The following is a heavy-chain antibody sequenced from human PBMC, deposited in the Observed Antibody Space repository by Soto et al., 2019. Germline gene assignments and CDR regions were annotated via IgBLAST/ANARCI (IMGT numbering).Heavy chain of an antibody. J-gene: IGHJ6*03. CDR2: IRSKANSYAT. CDR3: TRHYDFWSGAYYYYMDV. CDR1: GFTFSGSA. D-gene: IGHD3-3*01. Sequence: ESGGGLVQPGGSLKLSCAASGFTFSGSAMHWVRQASGKGLEWVGRIRSKANSYATAYAASVKGRFTISRDDSKNTAYLQMNSLKTEDTAVYYCTRHYDFWSGAYYYYMDVWGKGTTVTVSS. V-gene: IGHV3-73*01.